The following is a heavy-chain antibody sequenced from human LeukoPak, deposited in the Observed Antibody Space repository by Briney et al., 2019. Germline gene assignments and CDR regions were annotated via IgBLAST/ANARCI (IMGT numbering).Heavy chain of an antibody. CDR2: IGASSIPK. D-gene: IGHD6-19*01. CDR3: ALLAVASDFDY. J-gene: IGHJ4*02. CDR1: GFPFSFYE. Sequence: GGSLRLSCVVSGFPFSFYELNWVRQAPGKGLEWVSNIGASSIPKYYAGSVKGRFSISRDNARNSLYLQMNSLRVEDTPVYYCALLAVASDFDYWGQGALVTVSS. V-gene: IGHV3-48*03.